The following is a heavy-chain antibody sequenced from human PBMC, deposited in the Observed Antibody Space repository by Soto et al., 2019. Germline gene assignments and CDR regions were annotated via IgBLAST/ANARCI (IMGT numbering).Heavy chain of an antibody. J-gene: IGHJ4*02. CDR2: IIPIFGTA. D-gene: IGHD6-13*01. CDR3: ARERIAAAAALDY. V-gene: IGHV1-69*13. CDR1: GGTFISYA. Sequence: ASVKVSCKASGGTFISYAISWFRHAPGQGLEWMGGIIPIFGTANYAQKFQGRVTITADESTSTAYMELSSLRSEDTAVYYCARERIAAAAALDYWGQGTLVTVSS.